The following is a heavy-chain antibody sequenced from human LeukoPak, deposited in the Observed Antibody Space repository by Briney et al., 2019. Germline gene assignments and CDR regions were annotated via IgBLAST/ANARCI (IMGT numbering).Heavy chain of an antibody. V-gene: IGHV1-2*02. CDR2: INPNSGGT. J-gene: IGHJ4*02. D-gene: IGHD5-18*01. CDR3: ARVDTAMVAGGGDY. CDR1: GYTFTGYY. Sequence: ASVKVSCKASGYTFTGYYMHWVRQAPGQGLEWMGWINPNSGGTKYAQKFKGRVTMTRDTSISTAYMELSRLRSDDTAVYYCARVDTAMVAGGGDYWGQGTLVTVSS.